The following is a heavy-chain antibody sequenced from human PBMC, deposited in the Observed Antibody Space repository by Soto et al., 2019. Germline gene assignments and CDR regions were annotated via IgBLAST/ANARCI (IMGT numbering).Heavy chain of an antibody. CDR2: ISGSGGSA. D-gene: IGHD2-15*01. CDR1: GFTFSSYA. Sequence: HPGGSLRLSCAASGFTFSSYAMSWVRQAPGKGLEWVSAISGSGGSAYYADSVKGRFTISRDNSKNTLYLQMNSLRAEDTAVYYCAKDRLALGYCSGGSCRPHAFDIWGQGTMVTVSS. J-gene: IGHJ3*02. CDR3: AKDRLALGYCSGGSCRPHAFDI. V-gene: IGHV3-23*01.